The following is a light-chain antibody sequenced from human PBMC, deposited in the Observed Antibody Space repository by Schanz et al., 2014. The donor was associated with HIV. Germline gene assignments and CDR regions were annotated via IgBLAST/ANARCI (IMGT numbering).Light chain of an antibody. CDR1: QGVANN. CDR3: QQYDSPPWT. CDR2: GAS. V-gene: IGKV3D-15*01. Sequence: EIVMTQFPVTVSVSPGERATLPCRASQGVANNVAWYQQKPGQAPRLLIYGASTRATGIPARFSGSESGTDFTLTISSVEPEDYAAYYCQQYDSPPWTFGQGTKVEVK. J-gene: IGKJ1*01.